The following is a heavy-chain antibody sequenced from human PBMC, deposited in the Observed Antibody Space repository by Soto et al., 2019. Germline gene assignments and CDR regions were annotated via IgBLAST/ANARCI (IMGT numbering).Heavy chain of an antibody. CDR1: GGSISSGGYS. Sequence: SETLSLTCAVSGGSISSGGYSWSWIRQPPGKGLEWIGYIYHSGSTYYNPSLKSRVTISVDRSKNQFSLKLSSVTAADTAVYYCARGPGIAAAGTVGWFDPRGQGTLVTVS. CDR2: IYHSGST. J-gene: IGHJ5*02. CDR3: ARGPGIAAAGTVGWFDP. D-gene: IGHD6-13*01. V-gene: IGHV4-30-2*01.